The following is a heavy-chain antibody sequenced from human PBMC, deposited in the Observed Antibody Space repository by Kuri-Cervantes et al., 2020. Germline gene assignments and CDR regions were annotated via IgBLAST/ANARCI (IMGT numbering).Heavy chain of an antibody. D-gene: IGHD1-26*01. CDR1: GFTFDDYG. Sequence: GGSLRLSCAASGFTFDDYGMSWVRQAPGKGLEWVAVISYDGSNKYYADSVKGRFAISRDNSKNTLYLQMNSLRAEDTAVYYCAKWEWELLAFDYWGQGTLVTVSS. V-gene: IGHV3-30*18. CDR3: AKWEWELLAFDY. J-gene: IGHJ4*02. CDR2: ISYDGSNK.